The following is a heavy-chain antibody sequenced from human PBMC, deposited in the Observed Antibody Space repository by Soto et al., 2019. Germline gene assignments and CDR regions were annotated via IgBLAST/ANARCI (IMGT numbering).Heavy chain of an antibody. CDR3: ARGLFSENYYSGGWYYFDY. Sequence: QVQLQQWGAGLLKPSETLSLTCAVYGGSFTGYSWTWIRQPPGKGLEWIGQINHSGSTNYNTSLKSRVTISAGTSKSQFSLELSSVTAADTAVYYCARGLFSENYYSGGWYYFDYWGQGALVTVSS. J-gene: IGHJ4*02. V-gene: IGHV4-34*01. D-gene: IGHD1-26*01. CDR1: GGSFTGYS. CDR2: INHSGST.